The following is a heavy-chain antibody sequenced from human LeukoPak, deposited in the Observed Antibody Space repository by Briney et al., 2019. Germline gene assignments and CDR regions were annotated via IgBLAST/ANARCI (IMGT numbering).Heavy chain of an antibody. CDR1: GFTFSSYG. V-gene: IGHV3-30*03. D-gene: IGHD1-26*01. CDR3: ARDVYSGSYSDY. J-gene: IGHJ4*02. Sequence: PGGSLRLSCAASGFTFSSYGMYWVRQAPGKGLEWVAVISYDGSNKYYADSVKGRFTISRDNSKNTLYLQMNSLRAEDTAVYYCARDVYSGSYSDYWGQGTLVTVSS. CDR2: ISYDGSNK.